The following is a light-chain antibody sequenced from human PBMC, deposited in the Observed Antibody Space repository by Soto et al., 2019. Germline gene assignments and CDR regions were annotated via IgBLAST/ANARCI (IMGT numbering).Light chain of an antibody. J-gene: IGKJ1*01. CDR3: QQYMSSVT. CDR1: QSVDSTF. CDR2: GVS. V-gene: IGKV3-20*01. Sequence: EIVLTQSPGSLSLSPGERATLSCRASQSVDSTFFAWYQKKPGPATRLLMYGVSMRATGIPDRFSGSWSGKFFTLISSRLDHEDVAVYCCQQYMSSVTFGQGTRVEIK.